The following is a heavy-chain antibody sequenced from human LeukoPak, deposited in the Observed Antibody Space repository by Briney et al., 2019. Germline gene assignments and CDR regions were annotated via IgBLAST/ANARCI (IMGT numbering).Heavy chain of an antibody. V-gene: IGHV3-23*01. CDR2: ISASGGST. CDR3: AKDSTKTGSSWYRDAFNV. J-gene: IGHJ3*01. CDR1: GFSFSNYA. D-gene: IGHD6-13*01. Sequence: PGGSLRLSCVSSGFSFSNYAMSWVRQAPGKGLEWVSGISASGGSTSYADSVKGRFTISRDNSKKMLYLQMNSLRVEDTAVYSCAKDSTKTGSSWYRDAFNVWGQGTMVTVSS.